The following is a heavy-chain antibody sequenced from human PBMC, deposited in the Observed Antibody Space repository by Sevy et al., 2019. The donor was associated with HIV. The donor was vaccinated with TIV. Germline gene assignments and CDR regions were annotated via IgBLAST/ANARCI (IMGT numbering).Heavy chain of an antibody. CDR3: AVTSNYVDY. J-gene: IGHJ4*02. CDR2: INPNSGST. Sequence: ASVKVSCKASGYTFTGYYMHWVRQAPGQGLGWMDWINPNSGSTNYAHIFQDRVTMTRDTSISTAYLELSRLGSDDTAVYYCAVTSNYVDYWGQGTLVTVSS. V-gene: IGHV1-2*02. D-gene: IGHD2-2*01. CDR1: GYTFTGYY.